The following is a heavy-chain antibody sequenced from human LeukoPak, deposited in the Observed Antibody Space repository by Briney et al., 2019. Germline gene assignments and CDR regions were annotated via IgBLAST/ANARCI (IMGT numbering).Heavy chain of an antibody. CDR1: GFTFSSYW. V-gene: IGHV3-7*01. Sequence: LTGGSLRPSCAASGFTFSSYWMSWVRQAPGKGLEWVANIKQDGSEKYYVDSVKGRFTISRDNAKNSLYLQMNSLRAEDTAVYYCARDHCSSTSCYNFDYWGQGTLVTVSS. J-gene: IGHJ4*02. CDR2: IKQDGSEK. CDR3: ARDHCSSTSCYNFDY. D-gene: IGHD2-2*02.